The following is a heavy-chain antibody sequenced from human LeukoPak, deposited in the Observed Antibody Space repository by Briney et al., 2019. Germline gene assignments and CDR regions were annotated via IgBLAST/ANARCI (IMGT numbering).Heavy chain of an antibody. Sequence: NPSETLSLTCTVSGYSISSGYYWGWIRQPPGKGLVWIGSIYHSGSTYYNPSLKSRVTISVDTSKNQFSLKLSSVTATDTAVYYCARVGSYYGSGTFDYWGQGTLVTVSS. CDR1: GYSISSGYY. CDR3: ARVGSYYGSGTFDY. V-gene: IGHV4-38-2*02. J-gene: IGHJ4*02. D-gene: IGHD3-10*01. CDR2: IYHSGST.